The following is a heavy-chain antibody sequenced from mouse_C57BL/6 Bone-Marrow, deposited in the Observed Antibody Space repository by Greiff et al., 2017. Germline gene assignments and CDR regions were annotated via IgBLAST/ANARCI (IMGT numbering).Heavy chain of an antibody. CDR2: ISNGGGST. J-gene: IGHJ1*03. CDR3: ARHTTVDWYFDV. V-gene: IGHV5-12*01. CDR1: GFTFSDYY. Sequence: EVMLVESGGGLVQPGGSLKLSCAASGFTFSDYYMYWVRQTPEKRLEWVAYISNGGGSTYYPDTVKGRFTISRDNAKNTLYLQMSRLKSEDTAMYYCARHTTVDWYFDVWGTGTTVTVSS. D-gene: IGHD1-1*01.